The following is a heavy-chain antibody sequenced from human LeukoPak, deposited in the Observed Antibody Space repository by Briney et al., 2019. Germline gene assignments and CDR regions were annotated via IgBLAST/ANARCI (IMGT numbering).Heavy chain of an antibody. CDR3: ARELRCGGDCQKYFYGMDV. J-gene: IGHJ6*02. D-gene: IGHD2-21*02. Sequence: GGSLRLSCAASGFTFRSYGMHWVRQAPGKGLEWVALVWYDGRNAYYSESVKGRFTISRDNSKNTLYPQMNSLSGEDTAVYYCARELRCGGDCQKYFYGMDVWGQGTTVTASS. CDR1: GFTFRSYG. CDR2: VWYDGRNA. V-gene: IGHV3-33*01.